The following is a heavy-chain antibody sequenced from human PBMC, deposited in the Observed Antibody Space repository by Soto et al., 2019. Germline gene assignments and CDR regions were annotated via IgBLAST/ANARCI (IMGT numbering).Heavy chain of an antibody. J-gene: IGHJ5*02. V-gene: IGHV3-21*01. D-gene: IGHD6-13*01. CDR1: GFTFSSYS. CDR3: ARGTPTAGTPNWFDP. Sequence: GGSLRLSCAAAGFTFSSYSMNWVRQAPGKGLEWVSSISSSSTNYIYYADSVKGRFTISRDNAKNSLFLQMNSLRVEDTAVYYCARGTPTAGTPNWFDPWGQGTLVTVSS. CDR2: ISSSSTNYI.